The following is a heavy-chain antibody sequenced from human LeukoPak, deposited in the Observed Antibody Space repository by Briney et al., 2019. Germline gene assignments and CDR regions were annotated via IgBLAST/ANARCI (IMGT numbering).Heavy chain of an antibody. D-gene: IGHD6-13*01. CDR1: GFTFSSYG. J-gene: IGHJ5*02. V-gene: IGHV3-30*03. Sequence: PGRSLRLSCAASGFTFSSYGMHWVRQAPGKGLEWVAVISYDGSNKYYADSVKGRFTISRDNSKNTLYLQMNSLRAEDTAVYYCAPGIAAAGTWFDPWGQGTLVTVSS. CDR2: ISYDGSNK. CDR3: APGIAAAGTWFDP.